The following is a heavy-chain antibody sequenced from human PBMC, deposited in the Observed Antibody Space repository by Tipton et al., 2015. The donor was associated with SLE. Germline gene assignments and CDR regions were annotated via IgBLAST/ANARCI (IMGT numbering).Heavy chain of an antibody. V-gene: IGHV4-39*02. CDR3: ARDEGGSDAEYFQH. J-gene: IGHJ1*01. CDR2: MYYSGRT. CDR1: GGSISSSSYY. Sequence: TLSLTCTVSGGSISSSSYYWGWIRQPPGRGLEWIGTMYYSGRTYYNPSLKSRVTILVDTSKNQFSLKLSSVTAADTAVYYCARDEGGSDAEYFQHWGQGTLVTVSS. D-gene: IGHD1-26*01.